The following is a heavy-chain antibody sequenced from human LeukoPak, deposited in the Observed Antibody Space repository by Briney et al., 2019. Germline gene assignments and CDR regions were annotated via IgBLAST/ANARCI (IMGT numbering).Heavy chain of an antibody. Sequence: PSETLSLTCTVSGGSISSSSYYWGWIRQPPGKGLEWIGSIYYSGSTYYNPSLKSRVTISVDTSKNQFSLKLSSVTAADTAVYYCASLKTAMGTDDAFDIWGQGTMVTVSS. D-gene: IGHD5-18*01. V-gene: IGHV4-39*07. CDR3: ASLKTAMGTDDAFDI. CDR2: IYYSGST. J-gene: IGHJ3*02. CDR1: GGSISSSSYY.